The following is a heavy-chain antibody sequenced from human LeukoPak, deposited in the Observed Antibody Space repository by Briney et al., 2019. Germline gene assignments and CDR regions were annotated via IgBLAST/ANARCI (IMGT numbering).Heavy chain of an antibody. CDR1: GDSISSYY. Sequence: SETLSLTCTVSGDSISSYYWTWIRQPPGKGLEWIGYIYYSGSTNYNPSLKSRVAISVDTSKNQFSLKLNSVTAADTAVYYCARENNYFDYWGQGTLVTVSS. V-gene: IGHV4-59*01. CDR3: ARENNYFDY. J-gene: IGHJ4*02. CDR2: IYYSGST.